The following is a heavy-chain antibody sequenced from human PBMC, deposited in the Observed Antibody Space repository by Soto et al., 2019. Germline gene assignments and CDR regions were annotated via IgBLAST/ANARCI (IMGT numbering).Heavy chain of an antibody. D-gene: IGHD1-26*01. CDR2: INHSGST. CDR3: ASFRYSGSYYRY. J-gene: IGHJ4*02. Sequence: SETLSLTFAVDCGSFSGYYWSWIRQPPGKGLEWIGEINHSGSTNYNPSLKSRVTISVDTSKNQFSLKLSSVTAADTAVYYCASFRYSGSYYRYWGQGTLVTVSS. CDR1: CGSFSGYY. V-gene: IGHV4-34*01.